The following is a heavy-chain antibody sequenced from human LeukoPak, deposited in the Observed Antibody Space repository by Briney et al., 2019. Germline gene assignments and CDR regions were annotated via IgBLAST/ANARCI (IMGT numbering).Heavy chain of an antibody. Sequence: ASVKVSCKASGYTFTSYGISWVRQAPGQGLEWMGWISAYNGNTNYVQKLQGRVTMTTDTSTSTAYMELRSLRSDDTAVYYCARAHYRSGWLRDDAFDIWGQGTMVTVSS. CDR1: GYTFTSYG. CDR3: ARAHYRSGWLRDDAFDI. D-gene: IGHD6-19*01. CDR2: ISAYNGNT. V-gene: IGHV1-18*01. J-gene: IGHJ3*02.